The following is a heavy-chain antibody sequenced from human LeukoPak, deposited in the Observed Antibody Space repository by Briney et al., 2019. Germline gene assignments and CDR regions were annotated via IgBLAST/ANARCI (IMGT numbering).Heavy chain of an antibody. J-gene: IGHJ5*02. Sequence: PSETLSLTCTVSGGSISSSSYYWGWIRQPPGKGLEWIGSIYYSGSTYYNPSLKSRVTISVDTSKNQFSLKLSSVTAADTAVYYCARDGLNYYGSGMHWFDPWGQGTLVTVSS. CDR1: GGSISSSSYY. CDR2: IYYSGST. D-gene: IGHD3-10*01. CDR3: ARDGLNYYGSGMHWFDP. V-gene: IGHV4-39*07.